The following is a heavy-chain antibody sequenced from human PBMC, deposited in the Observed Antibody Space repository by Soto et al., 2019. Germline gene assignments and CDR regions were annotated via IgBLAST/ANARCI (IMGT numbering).Heavy chain of an antibody. D-gene: IGHD3-10*01. CDR2: TKTDGST. CDR3: ARDMRAVPWYGGVSSAFDM. CDR1: GFTFSKHW. Sequence: EVQLVESGGGLVQPGGSLRLSCAAFGFTFSKHWLHWVRQAPGQGLVWVSRTKTDGSTSYADSVKGRFTISRDNAKNTLYLEMNSLRAEDTAVYYCARDMRAVPWYGGVSSAFDMWGQGTMVTVS. J-gene: IGHJ3*02. V-gene: IGHV3-74*01.